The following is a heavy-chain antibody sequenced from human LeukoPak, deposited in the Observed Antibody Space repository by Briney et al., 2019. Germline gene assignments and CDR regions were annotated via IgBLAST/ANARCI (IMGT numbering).Heavy chain of an antibody. J-gene: IGHJ4*02. Sequence: ASVKVSCKAPGYTFTGYYMHWVRQAPGQGLEWMGWINPNSGGTNYAQKFQGRVTMARDTSISTAYMELSRLRSDDTAVYYCARGGDSLLSLSPYYFDYWGQGTLVTVSS. V-gene: IGHV1-2*02. CDR3: ARGGDSLLSLSPYYFDY. CDR1: GYTFTGYY. D-gene: IGHD3-16*01. CDR2: INPNSGGT.